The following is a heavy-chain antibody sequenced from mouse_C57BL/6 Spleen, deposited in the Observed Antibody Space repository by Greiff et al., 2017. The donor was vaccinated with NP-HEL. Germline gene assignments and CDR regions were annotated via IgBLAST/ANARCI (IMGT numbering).Heavy chain of an antibody. CDR1: GYSITSGYY. CDR3: ASAYYYGSSFPFAY. CDR2: ISYDGSN. J-gene: IGHJ3*01. V-gene: IGHV3-6*01. D-gene: IGHD1-1*01. Sequence: EVHLVESGPGLVKPSQSLSLTCSVTGYSITSGYYWNWIRQFPGNKLEWMGYISYDGSNNYNPSLKNRISITRDTSKNQFFLKLNSVTTEDTATYYCASAYYYGSSFPFAYWGQGTLVTVSA.